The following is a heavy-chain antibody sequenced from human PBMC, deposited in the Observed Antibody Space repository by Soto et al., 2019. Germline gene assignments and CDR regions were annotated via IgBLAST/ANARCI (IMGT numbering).Heavy chain of an antibody. CDR1: GGTFSSYA. CDR2: IIPIFGTA. D-gene: IGHD6-19*01. V-gene: IGHV1-69*13. Sequence: SVKVSCKASGGTFSSYAISWVRQAPGQGLEWMGGIIPIFGTANYAQKFQGRVTITADESTSIAYMELSSLRSEDTAVYYCARAPQIAVAVGWFDPWGQGTLVTVSS. J-gene: IGHJ5*02. CDR3: ARAPQIAVAVGWFDP.